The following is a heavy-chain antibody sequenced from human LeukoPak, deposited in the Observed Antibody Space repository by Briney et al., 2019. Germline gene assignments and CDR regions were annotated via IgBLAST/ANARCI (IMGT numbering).Heavy chain of an antibody. D-gene: IGHD6-13*01. V-gene: IGHV1-3*01. CDR2: INAGNGNT. J-gene: IGHJ6*04. CDR3: AREGDSSSWYVLYYGMDV. CDR1: GYTFTSYA. Sequence: ASVKVSCKASGYTFTSYAMHWVRQAPGQRLEWMGWINAGNGNTKYSQKFQGRVTITRDTSAGTAYMELSSLRSEDTAVYYCAREGDSSSWYVLYYGMDVWGKGTTVTVSS.